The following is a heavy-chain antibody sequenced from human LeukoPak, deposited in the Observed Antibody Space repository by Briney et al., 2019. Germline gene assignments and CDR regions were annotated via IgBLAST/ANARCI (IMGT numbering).Heavy chain of an antibody. V-gene: IGHV3-30*02. CDR2: IRYDGSNK. Sequence: GGSLRLSCAASGFTFSSYAMSWVRQAPGKGLEWVAFIRYDGSNKYYADSVKGRFTISRDNSKNTLYLQMNSLRAEDTAVYYCAKDYGRGSSWYRASDYYYYMDVWGKGTTVTVSS. D-gene: IGHD6-13*01. CDR3: AKDYGRGSSWYRASDYYYYMDV. J-gene: IGHJ6*03. CDR1: GFTFSSYA.